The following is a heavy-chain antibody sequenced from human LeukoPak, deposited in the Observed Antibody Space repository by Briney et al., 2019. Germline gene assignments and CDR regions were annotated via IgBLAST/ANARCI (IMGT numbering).Heavy chain of an antibody. D-gene: IGHD4-17*01. CDR2: IYYSGST. Sequence: SETLSLTCTVSGGSISSSSYYWGWIRQPPGKGLEWIGSIYYSGSTYYNPSLKSRVTISVDTSKNQFPLKLSSVTAADTAVYYCARSPDYGDYFDYWGQGTLVTVSS. J-gene: IGHJ4*02. CDR3: ARSPDYGDYFDY. V-gene: IGHV4-39*06. CDR1: GGSISSSSYY.